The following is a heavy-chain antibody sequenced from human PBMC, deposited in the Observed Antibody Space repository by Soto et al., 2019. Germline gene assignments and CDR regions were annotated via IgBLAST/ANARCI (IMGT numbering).Heavy chain of an antibody. Sequence: GGSLRLSCAASGFTFSSYAMSWVRQAPGKGLEWVSAISGSGGSTYYADSVKGRFNISRDNSKNTLYLQMNSLRAEDTAVYYCAKDGYYDYVWGSDPQRTDYWGQGTLVTVSS. J-gene: IGHJ4*02. D-gene: IGHD3-16*01. CDR3: AKDGYYDYVWGSDPQRTDY. V-gene: IGHV3-23*01. CDR2: ISGSGGST. CDR1: GFTFSSYA.